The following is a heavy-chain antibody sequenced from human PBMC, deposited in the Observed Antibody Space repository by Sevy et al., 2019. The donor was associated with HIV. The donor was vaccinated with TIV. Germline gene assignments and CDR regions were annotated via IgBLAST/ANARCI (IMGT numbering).Heavy chain of an antibody. CDR2: ISAYSGDT. D-gene: IGHD2-2*01. J-gene: IGHJ4*02. CDR1: DYTFKTYG. Sequence: ASVKVSCKTFDYTFKTYGISWVRQAPGQGLEWMGWISAYSGDTNFAQKFQGRVTMTTDTSTSTAYMELSSLRSDDTAVYFCARDKPQGVVIIPGSMWGGVDYWGQGTVVTVSS. V-gene: IGHV1-18*01. CDR3: ARDKPQGVVIIPGSMWGGVDY.